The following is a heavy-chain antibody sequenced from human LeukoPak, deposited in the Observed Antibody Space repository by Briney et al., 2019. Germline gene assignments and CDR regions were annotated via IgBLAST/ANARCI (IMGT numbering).Heavy chain of an antibody. CDR3: ARRSVGFDY. V-gene: IGHV4-38-2*02. Sequence: PSETLSLTCTVSGYSISSGYYWGWIRQPPGKGLEWIEEIYHSGSTNYNPSLKSRVTISVDKSKNQFSLKLSSVTAADTAVYYCARRSVGFDYWGQGTLVTVSS. D-gene: IGHD1-26*01. CDR2: IYHSGST. CDR1: GYSISSGYY. J-gene: IGHJ4*02.